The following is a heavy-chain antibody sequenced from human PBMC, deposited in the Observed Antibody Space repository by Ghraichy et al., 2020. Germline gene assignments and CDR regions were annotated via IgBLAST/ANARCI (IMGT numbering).Heavy chain of an antibody. V-gene: IGHV1-69*04. CDR3: ARDSGGGNWNYGSHAFDI. D-gene: IGHD1-7*01. J-gene: IGHJ3*02. CDR1: GGTFSSYT. Sequence: SVKVSCKASGGTFSSYTISWVRQAPGQGLEWMGRIIPILGIANYAQKFQGRVTITADKSTSTAYMELSSLRSEDTAVYYCARDSGGGNWNYGSHAFDIWGQGTMVTVSS. CDR2: IIPILGIA.